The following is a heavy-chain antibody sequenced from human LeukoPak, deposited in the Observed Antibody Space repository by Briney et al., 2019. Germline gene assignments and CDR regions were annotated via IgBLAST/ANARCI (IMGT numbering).Heavy chain of an antibody. CDR1: GLTFSDYY. V-gene: IGHV3-11*01. Sequence: GGSLTLSCAASGLTFSDYYMSWIRQAAGKGLEWVSYISRSGSTINYAASVKGRFTISRDNAKNSLYLQMNSLRAEDTAVYYCARSPQLLLRLGELSRYYGMDVWGQGTTVTVSS. J-gene: IGHJ6*02. CDR3: ARSPQLLLRLGELSRYYGMDV. D-gene: IGHD3-16*02. CDR2: ISRSGSTI.